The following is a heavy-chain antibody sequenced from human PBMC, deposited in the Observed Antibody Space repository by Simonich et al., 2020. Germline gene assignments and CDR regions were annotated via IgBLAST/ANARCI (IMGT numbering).Heavy chain of an antibody. J-gene: IGHJ4*02. Sequence: QVQLQESGPGLVKPSETLSLTCTVSGGSISSYYWSWIRQPPGKGLAGIGYIYYSGSTNYTPSLKSRVTISVDTSKNQFSLKLSSVTAADTAVYYCARHDRWLQFYFDYWGQGTLVTVSS. CDR1: GGSISSYY. D-gene: IGHD5-12*01. CDR3: ARHDRWLQFYFDY. CDR2: IYYSGST. V-gene: IGHV4-59*08.